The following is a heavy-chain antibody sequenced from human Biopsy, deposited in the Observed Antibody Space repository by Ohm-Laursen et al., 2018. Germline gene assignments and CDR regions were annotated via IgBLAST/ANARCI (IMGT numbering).Heavy chain of an antibody. V-gene: IGHV3-11*01. Sequence: GFLRLSCAASGFTFSDHHMVWVRQAPGKGLEWLSYISSSGATIKYADSVKGRFTISRDNAKNSLYLRMNSLRAEDTAVYFCARARDDFVVVPAAFFDFWGQGTLVTVSS. CDR1: GFTFSDHH. CDR3: ARARDDFVVVPAAFFDF. D-gene: IGHD2-15*01. J-gene: IGHJ4*02. CDR2: ISSSGATI.